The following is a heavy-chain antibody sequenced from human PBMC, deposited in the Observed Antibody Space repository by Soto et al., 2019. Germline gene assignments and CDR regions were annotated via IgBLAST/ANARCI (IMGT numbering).Heavy chain of an antibody. CDR3: AREPGGTTVTTLRPRYFDL. D-gene: IGHD4-17*01. CDR2: IYYSGST. V-gene: IGHV4-31*03. CDR1: GGSISSGGYS. Sequence: QVQLQESGPGLVKPSQTLSLTCTVSGGSISSGGYSWSWLRQHPGKGLGWIGYIYYSGSTYYNRSRKSRVTISVDTSKNQFSLKLSAVTAADTAVYYCAREPGGTTVTTLRPRYFDLWDRGTLVTVSS. J-gene: IGHJ2*01.